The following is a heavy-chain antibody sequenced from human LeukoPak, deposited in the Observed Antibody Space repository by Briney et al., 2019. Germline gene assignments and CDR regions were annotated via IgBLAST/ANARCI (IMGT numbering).Heavy chain of an antibody. V-gene: IGHV4-4*07. D-gene: IGHD3-3*01. CDR2: IYTSGGT. CDR3: ARARFLEWFYYMDV. CDR1: GGSISSYY. Sequence: SETLSLTCTVSGGSISSYYWSWIRQPAGKGLEWIGRIYTSGGTNYNPSLKSRVTMSVDTSKNQFSLKLSSVTAADTAVYYCARARFLEWFYYMDVWGKGTTVTVSS. J-gene: IGHJ6*03.